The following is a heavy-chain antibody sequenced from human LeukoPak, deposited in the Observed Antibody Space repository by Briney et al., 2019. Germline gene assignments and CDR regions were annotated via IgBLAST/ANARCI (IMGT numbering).Heavy chain of an antibody. CDR3: AKSLLEIVVVNPFDY. CDR1: GFTFDDYA. CDR2: ISWNSGSI. D-gene: IGHD3-22*01. Sequence: GGSLRLSCAASGFTFDDYAMHWVRQAPGRGLEWVSGISWNSGSIGYADSVKGRFTISRDNAKNSLYLQMNSLRAEDTALYYCAKSLLEIVVVNPFDYWGQGTLVTVSS. V-gene: IGHV3-9*01. J-gene: IGHJ4*02.